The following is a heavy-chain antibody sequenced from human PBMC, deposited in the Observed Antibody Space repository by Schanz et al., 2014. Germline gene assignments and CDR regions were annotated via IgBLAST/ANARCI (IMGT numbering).Heavy chain of an antibody. CDR3: AKDAPYPFDL. Sequence: VQLVESGGGVVQPGGSLRLSCAASGFTFSNYWMHWVRQAPGKGLVWVSRINGDGSRTAYADSVKGRFTISRDNAKNSLFLQMNSLRPEDTAIYYCAKDAPYPFDLWGRGTLITVSS. J-gene: IGHJ2*01. V-gene: IGHV3-74*01. CDR2: INGDGSRT. CDR1: GFTFSNYW.